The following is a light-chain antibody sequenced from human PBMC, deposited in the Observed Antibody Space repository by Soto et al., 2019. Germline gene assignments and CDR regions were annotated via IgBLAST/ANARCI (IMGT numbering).Light chain of an antibody. V-gene: IGKV3-15*01. CDR2: GAS. CDR1: QSLSASY. Sequence: EIVLTQSPDTLSLSPGEGATLSCRASQSLSASYLAWYQQKPGQGPRLLIFGASTRATNIPARFSGSGSGTEFTLTISSLQSEDFAVYYCQQYINWPPLTFGGGTKV. J-gene: IGKJ4*01. CDR3: QQYINWPPLT.